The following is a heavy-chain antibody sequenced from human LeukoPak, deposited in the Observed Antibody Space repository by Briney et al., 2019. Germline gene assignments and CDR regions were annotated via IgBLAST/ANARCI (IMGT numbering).Heavy chain of an antibody. V-gene: IGHV3-33*01. D-gene: IGHD7-27*01. CDR2: IWYDGSNK. Sequence: GRSLRLSCAASGFTFSSHGMHWVRQAPGKGLEWVAVIWYDGSNKYYADSVKGRFTISRDNSKNTLYLQMNSLRAEDTAVYYCARDRYLYLRALGTPVGYWGQGTLVTVSS. J-gene: IGHJ4*02. CDR3: ARDRYLYLRALGTPVGY. CDR1: GFTFSSHG.